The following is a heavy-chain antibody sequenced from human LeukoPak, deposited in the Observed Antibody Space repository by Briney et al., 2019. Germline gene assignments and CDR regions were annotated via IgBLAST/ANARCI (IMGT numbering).Heavy chain of an antibody. CDR2: IKKDGSEK. Sequence: GGSLRLSCTASGFTFSSYWMSWVRQAPGKGLEWVSNIKKDGSEKYYVDSVKGRFTISRDNAKTSLYLQMNTLRAEDTAVYYCARHLSGVTGYTYGRGIDYWGQGTLVTVSS. CDR3: ARHLSGVTGYTYGRGIDY. D-gene: IGHD5-18*01. J-gene: IGHJ4*02. CDR1: GFTFSSYW. V-gene: IGHV3-7*01.